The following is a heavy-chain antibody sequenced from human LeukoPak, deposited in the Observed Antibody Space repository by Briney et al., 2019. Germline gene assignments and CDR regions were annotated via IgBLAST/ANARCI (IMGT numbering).Heavy chain of an antibody. V-gene: IGHV4-39*01. CDR2: IFYVGGT. Sequence: SETLSLTCTVSGDSISNIDYYWGWIRQPPGKGLEWIGTIFYVGGTYYNPSLKSRVTISVDTSKNQFSLRLSSVTAADTAVYYCARLYDNWNYEGYWGQGTLVTVSS. D-gene: IGHD1-7*01. J-gene: IGHJ4*02. CDR3: ARLYDNWNYEGY. CDR1: GDSISNIDYY.